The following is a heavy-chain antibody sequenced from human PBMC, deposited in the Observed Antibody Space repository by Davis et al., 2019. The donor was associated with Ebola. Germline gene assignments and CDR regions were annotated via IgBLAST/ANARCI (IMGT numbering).Heavy chain of an antibody. Sequence: AASVKVSCNTSGYIFTRYSIHWVRQAPGEGLEWVGWINGGNGDTKCSQKFQDRVTFTRDTSESTAYMELSSLRSEDTAVYYCARDEDVWGQGTTVTVSS. CDR1: GYIFTRYS. V-gene: IGHV1-3*01. CDR2: INGGNGDT. CDR3: ARDEDV. J-gene: IGHJ6*02.